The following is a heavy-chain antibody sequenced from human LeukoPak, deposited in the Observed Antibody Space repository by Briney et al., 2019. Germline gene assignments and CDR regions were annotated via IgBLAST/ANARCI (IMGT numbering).Heavy chain of an antibody. Sequence: GASVKVSCKASGYTFTGYYMHWVRQAPGQGLEWMGWIHPYSGGTNYAQKFQGRVTMTRDTSISTAYMELSGLRSDDTAIYYCARLTRIAAHNYWGQGTLVTVSS. J-gene: IGHJ4*02. D-gene: IGHD6-13*01. CDR1: GYTFTGYY. CDR2: IHPYSGGT. CDR3: ARLTRIAAHNY. V-gene: IGHV1-2*02.